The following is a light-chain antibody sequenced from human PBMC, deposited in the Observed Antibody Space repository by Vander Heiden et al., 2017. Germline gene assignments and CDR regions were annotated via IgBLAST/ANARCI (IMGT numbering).Light chain of an antibody. J-gene: IGKJ4*01. CDR2: LGS. V-gene: IGKV2-28*01. CDR1: QSILHSNGYNY. CDR3: MQALQTLLT. Sequence: DIVLPQSPVSLPVTPGEPASISCRSSQSILHSNGYNYLDWYLQKPGQSPQLLIYLGSNRASGVPDRFSGSGSGTDFTLKISRVEAEDVGVYYCMQALQTLLTFGGGTKVEIK.